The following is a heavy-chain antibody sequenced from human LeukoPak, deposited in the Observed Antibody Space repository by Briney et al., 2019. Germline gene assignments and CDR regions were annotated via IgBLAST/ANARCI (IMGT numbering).Heavy chain of an antibody. J-gene: IGHJ3*02. CDR1: GGSISSYY. V-gene: IGHV4-59*01. CDR2: IYYSGST. Sequence: SETLSLTCTVSGGSISSYYWSWIRQPPGKGLGWIGYIYYSGSTSYNPSLKSRVTISVDTSKNQFSLKLSSVTAADTAVYYCARESLDSSGYRVDIWGQGTMVTVSS. D-gene: IGHD3-22*01. CDR3: ARESLDSSGYRVDI.